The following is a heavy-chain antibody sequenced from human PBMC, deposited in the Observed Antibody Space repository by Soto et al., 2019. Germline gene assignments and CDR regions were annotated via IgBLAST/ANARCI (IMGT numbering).Heavy chain of an antibody. CDR2: ISYDGSNK. J-gene: IGHJ2*01. D-gene: IGHD6-25*01. V-gene: IGHV3-30*18. CDR1: GFTFSSYG. Sequence: QVQLVESGGGVVQPGRSLRLSCAASGFTFSSYGMHWVRQAPGKGLEWVAVISYDGSNKYYADSVKGRFTISRDNSETTRYLQTNSLRAEDTAVYYCAEEDSSANWYFDLWGRGSVVTVSS. CDR3: AEEDSSANWYFDL.